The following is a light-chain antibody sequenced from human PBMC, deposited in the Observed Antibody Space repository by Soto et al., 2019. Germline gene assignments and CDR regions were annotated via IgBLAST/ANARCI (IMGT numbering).Light chain of an antibody. Sequence: QSVLTQPPSSSGTPGQMVTISCSGTSSDVGGYNYVSWYQQYPGKVPRLMIYDVTNRPSGVSNRFSGSKSGNTASLTISGLQAEDEDDYYCSSYRRGSTYVFGTGTKVTVL. CDR3: SSYRRGSTYV. J-gene: IGLJ1*01. CDR1: SSDVGGYNY. V-gene: IGLV2-14*01. CDR2: DVT.